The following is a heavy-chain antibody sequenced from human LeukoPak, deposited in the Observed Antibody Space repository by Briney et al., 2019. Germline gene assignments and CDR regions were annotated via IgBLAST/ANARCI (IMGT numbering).Heavy chain of an antibody. CDR2: ISGDGGST. CDR1: GFTFDDYA. Sequence: QTGGSLRLSCAASGFTFDDYAMHWVRQAPGKGLEWVSLISGDGGSTYYADSVKGRFTISRDSSKNSLYLQMNSLRTEDTALYYCAKVLEYYDFWSGYQSSWYYGMDVWGQGTTVTVSS. CDR3: AKVLEYYDFWSGYQSSWYYGMDV. J-gene: IGHJ6*02. V-gene: IGHV3-43*02. D-gene: IGHD3-3*01.